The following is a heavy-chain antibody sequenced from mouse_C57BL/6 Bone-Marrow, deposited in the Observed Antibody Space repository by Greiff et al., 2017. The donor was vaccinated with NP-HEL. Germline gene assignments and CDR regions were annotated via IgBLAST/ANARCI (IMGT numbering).Heavy chain of an antibody. Sequence: QVQLQQPGAELVMPGASVKLSCKASGYTFTSYWMHWVKQRPGLGLEWIGEIDPSDSYTNYNQKFKGKSTLTVDKSSSTAYMQLSSLTSEDSAVYYCARWGGYDGVDYWGQGTTLTVSS. CDR2: IDPSDSYT. CDR1: GYTFTSYW. V-gene: IGHV1-69*01. CDR3: ARWGGYDGVDY. J-gene: IGHJ2*01. D-gene: IGHD3-2*02.